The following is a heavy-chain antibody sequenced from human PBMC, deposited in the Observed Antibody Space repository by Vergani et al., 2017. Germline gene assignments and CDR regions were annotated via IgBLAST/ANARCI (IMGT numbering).Heavy chain of an antibody. D-gene: IGHD2-2*01. CDR3: ARGPSTYIVVVPAAPPKLDV. V-gene: IGHV4-34*01. Sequence: QVQLQQWGAGLLKPSETLSLTCAVYGGSFSGYYWSWIRQPPGKGLEWIGEINHSGSTNYNPSLKSRVTISVDTSKNQFSLKLSSVTAADTAVYYCARGPSTYIVVVPAAPPKLDVWGQGTTVTVSS. CDR1: GGSFSGYY. CDR2: INHSGST. J-gene: IGHJ6*02.